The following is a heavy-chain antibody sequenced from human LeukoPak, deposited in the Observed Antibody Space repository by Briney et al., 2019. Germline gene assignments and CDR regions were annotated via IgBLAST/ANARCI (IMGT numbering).Heavy chain of an antibody. Sequence: ASVKVSCKPSGYIFTAYYIHWMRQAPRQGLEWMGRINPISGDANFAQMLQDRVTMTRDTSISTVYMELSGLTSDDTAVYYCGRDRLLDYWGQGTPVTVSS. D-gene: IGHD5-12*01. J-gene: IGHJ4*02. CDR2: INPISGDA. CDR1: GYIFTAYY. V-gene: IGHV1-2*06. CDR3: GRDRLLDY.